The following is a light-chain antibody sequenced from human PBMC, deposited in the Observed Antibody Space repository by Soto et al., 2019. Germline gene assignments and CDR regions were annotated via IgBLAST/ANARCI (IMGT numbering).Light chain of an antibody. CDR1: SSDVGAYDY. J-gene: IGLJ1*01. V-gene: IGLV2-8*01. CDR2: EVA. Sequence: QSVLSQPPSASGSTGQSVTISCTGTSSDVGAYDYVSWYQQHPGKAPKLMIYEVAKRPSGVPDRFSGSKSGYTASLTVSGLQAEDEADYYCSAYGGSNNYVFGTGTKVTVL. CDR3: SAYGGSNNYV.